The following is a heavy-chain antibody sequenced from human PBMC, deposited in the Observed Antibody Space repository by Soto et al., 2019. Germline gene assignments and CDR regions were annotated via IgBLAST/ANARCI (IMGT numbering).Heavy chain of an antibody. CDR3: AKESRSSYETSGSH. CDR1: GGSISSYY. D-gene: IGHD3-22*01. J-gene: IGHJ3*01. V-gene: IGHV4-59*08. Sequence: PSETLSLTCTVSGGSISSYYWSWIRQPPGKGLEWIGYIYYSGSTNYNPSLKSRVTISVDTSKNQFSLKLSSVTAADTAVYYCAKESRSSYETSGSHWGQGTMVTVSS. CDR2: IYYSGST.